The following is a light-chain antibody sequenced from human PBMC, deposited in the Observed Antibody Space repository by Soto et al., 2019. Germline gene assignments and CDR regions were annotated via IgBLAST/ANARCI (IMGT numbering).Light chain of an antibody. Sequence: DIVMTQSPLSLPVTPGESASISCRSSQSLLHRNGYNYLDWYLQKPGQSPQLLIYLGSNRASGAPDRFSGGGSGTDFTLSITRVEAEDVGVYYCMGALQTPPTFGQGTRVEIK. V-gene: IGKV2-28*01. CDR2: LGS. CDR3: MGALQTPPT. CDR1: QSLLHRNGYNY. J-gene: IGKJ1*01.